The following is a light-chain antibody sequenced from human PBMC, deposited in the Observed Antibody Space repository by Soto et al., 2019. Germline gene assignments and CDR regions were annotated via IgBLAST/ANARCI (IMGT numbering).Light chain of an antibody. CDR1: QSVSSNY. CDR3: QYYGSSPWT. Sequence: EIVLTQSPGTLSLSPGERGTLSCRASQSVSSNYLAWYQQKPGQAPRLLIYSAFSRDTGIPDRFSGSGSGTHFTLTISRLEPEDFAVYYCQYYGSSPWTFGQGTKVEIK. CDR2: SAF. J-gene: IGKJ1*01. V-gene: IGKV3-20*01.